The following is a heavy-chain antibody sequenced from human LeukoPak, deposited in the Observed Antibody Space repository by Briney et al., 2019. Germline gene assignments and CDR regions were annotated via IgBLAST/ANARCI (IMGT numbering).Heavy chain of an antibody. J-gene: IGHJ5*02. CDR1: GGSISSSSYY. D-gene: IGHD2-15*01. CDR2: INHSGST. V-gene: IGHV4-39*07. CDR3: PRVGYCSGGATKFDP. Sequence: SETLSLTCTVSGGSISSSSYYWGWIRQPPGKGLEWIGEINHSGSTNYNPSLKSRVTISVDTSKNQFSLKLSSVTAADTAVYYCPRVGYCSGGATKFDPWGQGTLVTVSS.